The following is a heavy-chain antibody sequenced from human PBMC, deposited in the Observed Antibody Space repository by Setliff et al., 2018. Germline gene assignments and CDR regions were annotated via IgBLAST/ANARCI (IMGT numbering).Heavy chain of an antibody. J-gene: IGHJ4*02. CDR1: GFTFSSYA. Sequence: LRLSCAASGFTFSSYAMSWVRQAPGKGLEWVSGINWNGGSTGYADSVKGRFTISRDNAKNSLYPQMNSLRAEDTAVYYCAKDGGPYYYDSSGYWHYWGQGTLVTVSS. CDR2: INWNGGST. V-gene: IGHV3-20*04. D-gene: IGHD3-22*01. CDR3: AKDGGPYYYDSSGYWHY.